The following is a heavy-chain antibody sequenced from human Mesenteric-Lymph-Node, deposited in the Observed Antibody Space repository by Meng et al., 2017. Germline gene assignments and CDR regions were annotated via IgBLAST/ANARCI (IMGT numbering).Heavy chain of an antibody. D-gene: IGHD3-10*01. V-gene: IGHV1-3*01. CDR3: ARGESRGSLDF. CDR2: INAGNGHT. J-gene: IGHJ4*02. CDR1: GYIFSAYT. Sequence: ASVKVSCKTSGYIFSAYTMHWVRQAPGQRLEWLAWINAGNGHTKFSQMLQGRVTVTRDTSASTAYMEVSSLRSEDTAVYYCARGESRGSLDFWGQGTLVTVS.